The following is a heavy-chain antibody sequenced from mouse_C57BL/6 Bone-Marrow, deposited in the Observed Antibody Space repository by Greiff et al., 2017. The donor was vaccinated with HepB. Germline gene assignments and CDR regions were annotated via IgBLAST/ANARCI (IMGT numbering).Heavy chain of an antibody. CDR2: ISDGGSYT. V-gene: IGHV5-4*03. D-gene: IGHD2-4*01. CDR1: GFTFSSYA. Sequence: EVKLMESGGGLVKPGGSLKLSCAASGFTFSSYAMSWVRQTPEKRLEWVATISDGGSYTYYPDNVKGRFTISRDNAKNNLYLQMSHLKSEDTAMYYCARVYYDSYYYAMDYWGQGTSVTVSS. CDR3: ARVYYDSYYYAMDY. J-gene: IGHJ4*01.